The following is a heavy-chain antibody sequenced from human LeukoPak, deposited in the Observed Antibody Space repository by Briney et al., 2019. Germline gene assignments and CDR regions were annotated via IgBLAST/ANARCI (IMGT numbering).Heavy chain of an antibody. D-gene: IGHD1-26*01. V-gene: IGHV3-11*01. J-gene: IGHJ6*02. CDR2: ISRSGSTM. Sequence: PGGSLRLSCAASGFTFSDYYMSWIRQAPGRGLEWISYISRSGSTMYYAESVKGRFTISRDNANNSFYLQMNSLRADDTAVYHCARRDGSSYYGMDVWGQGTTVTVSS. CDR1: GFTFSDYY. CDR3: ARRDGSSYYGMDV.